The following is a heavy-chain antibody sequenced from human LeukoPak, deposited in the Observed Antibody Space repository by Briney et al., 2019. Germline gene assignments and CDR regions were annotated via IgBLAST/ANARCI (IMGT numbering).Heavy chain of an antibody. Sequence: SETLSLTCTVSGGSISSGSYYWGWIRQPPGKGLEWIGSIYYSGSTYYNPSLKSRVTISVDTFKNQFSLKLSSVTAADTAVYYCASTRDYDFWSGYSDYWGQGTLVTVSS. CDR2: IYYSGST. D-gene: IGHD3-3*01. V-gene: IGHV4-39*01. CDR3: ASTRDYDFWSGYSDY. J-gene: IGHJ4*02. CDR1: GGSISSGSYY.